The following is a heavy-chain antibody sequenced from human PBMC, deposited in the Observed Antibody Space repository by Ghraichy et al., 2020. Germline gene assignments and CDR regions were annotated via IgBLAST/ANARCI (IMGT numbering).Heavy chain of an antibody. CDR1: GGSISSSSYY. D-gene: IGHD1-26*01. J-gene: IGHJ4*02. CDR2: IYYSGST. Sequence: SETLSHTCTVSGGSISSSSYYWGWIRQPPGKGLEWIGSIYYSGSTYYNPSLKSRVTISVDTSKNQFSLKLSSVTAADTAVYYCARRTVVGATIGYFDYWGQGTLVTVSS. CDR3: ARRTVVGATIGYFDY. V-gene: IGHV4-39*01.